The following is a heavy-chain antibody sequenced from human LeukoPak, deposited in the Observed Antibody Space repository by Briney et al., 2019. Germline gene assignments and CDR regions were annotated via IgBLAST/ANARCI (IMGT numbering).Heavy chain of an antibody. Sequence: ASVKVSCKASGYTFTDYGISWVRQAPGQGLEWMGWISAYNGHTNYAQKLQDRVTLTTDTSTTTSYMELRSLRSDDTAVYYCAREPFGDCSSTSCYTGGYWGQGTLVTVSS. CDR3: AREPFGDCSSTSCYTGGY. CDR1: GYTFTDYG. V-gene: IGHV1-18*01. CDR2: ISAYNGHT. J-gene: IGHJ4*02. D-gene: IGHD2-2*02.